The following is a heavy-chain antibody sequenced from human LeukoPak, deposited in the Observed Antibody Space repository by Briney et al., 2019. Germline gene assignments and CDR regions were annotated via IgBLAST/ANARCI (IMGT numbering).Heavy chain of an antibody. CDR2: IYTSGST. V-gene: IGHV4-4*07. CDR3: AREYSGYYYYWFVP. J-gene: IGHJ5*02. CDR1: GGSISSYY. D-gene: IGHD3-22*01. Sequence: PETLSLTCTVSGGSISSYYWSWIRQPAGKGLEWIGRIYTSGSTNYNPSLKSRVTMSVDTSKNQFSLKLSSVTAADTAVYYCAREYSGYYYYWFVPWGQGTLVTVSS.